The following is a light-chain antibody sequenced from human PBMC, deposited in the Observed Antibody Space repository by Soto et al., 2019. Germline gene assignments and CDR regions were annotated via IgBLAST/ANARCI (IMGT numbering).Light chain of an antibody. CDR2: GAS. V-gene: IGKV3-20*01. Sequence: EIWMKKSLATLSVSPGERATVLCRACQCVSSSYLAWYQQKPGQAPRLLIYGASSRATGIPDRFSGSGSGTDFTLTISRLEPEDFAVYYCQQYGSSPPILTFGGGTKVDIK. J-gene: IGKJ4*01. CDR1: QCVSSSY. CDR3: QQYGSSPPILT.